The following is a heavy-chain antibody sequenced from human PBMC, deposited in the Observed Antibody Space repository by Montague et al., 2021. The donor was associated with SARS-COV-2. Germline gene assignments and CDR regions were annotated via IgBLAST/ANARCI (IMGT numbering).Heavy chain of an antibody. CDR3: AHLDRCYNSINGNGFDV. Sequence: PALVKPTQTLTLTCTFSGFSLTTPSVCVGWIRQPPGKALEWLAVIYSNDEKCYSPSLRTRLTISKDTAKNQVVLSMTNVDPVDTATYYCAHLDRCYNSINGNGFDVWGQGTQVTVSS. D-gene: IGHD2-15*01. J-gene: IGHJ6*02. CDR1: GFSLTTPSVC. CDR2: IYSNDEK. V-gene: IGHV2-5*01.